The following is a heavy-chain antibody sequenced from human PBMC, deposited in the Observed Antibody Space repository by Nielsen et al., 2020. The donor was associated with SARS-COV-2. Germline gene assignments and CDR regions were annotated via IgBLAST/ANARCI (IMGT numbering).Heavy chain of an antibody. D-gene: IGHD2-15*01. CDR1: GFTFSSYG. CDR2: IWYDGSNK. CDR3: ARAQTTAATINYYYYYYMDV. J-gene: IGHJ6*03. V-gene: IGHV3-33*01. Sequence: GESLKISCAASGFTFSSYGMHWVRQAPGKGLKWVAVIWYDGSNKYYADSVKGRFTISRDNSKNTLYLQMNSLRAEDTAVYYCARAQTTAATINYYYYYYMDVWGKGTTVTVSS.